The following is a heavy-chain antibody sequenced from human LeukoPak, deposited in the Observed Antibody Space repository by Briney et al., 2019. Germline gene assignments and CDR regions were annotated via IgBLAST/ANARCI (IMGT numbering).Heavy chain of an antibody. D-gene: IGHD4-23*01. CDR2: IYYSGRN. J-gene: IGHJ3*02. CDR1: SRSIMVAAYS. V-gene: IGHV4-30-2*01. CDR3: ARGYGDNSGAFDI. Sequence: ETLSLTCTLSSRSIMVAAYSWSWIRQPPVKGREWIGYIYYSGRNYYNPSLKSRVTISLDRSKKQFSLKLSSVAAAGTAVYFWARGYGDNSGAFDIWGQGTLVTVSS.